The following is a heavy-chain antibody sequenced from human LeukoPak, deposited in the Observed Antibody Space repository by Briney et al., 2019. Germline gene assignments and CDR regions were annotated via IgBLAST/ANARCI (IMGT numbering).Heavy chain of an antibody. CDR2: ISSGSSYI. CDR3: AGSDTVGYLPREWDYWYFDL. CDR1: GLTFSRYS. D-gene: IGHD3-22*01. Sequence: GGSLRLSCAASGLTFSRYSMNWVRQAPGKGLEWVSSISSGSSYIYYVDSVKGRFTVSRDNAKNSLYLQMNSLRAEDTAVYYCAGSDTVGYLPREWDYWYFDLWGRGTLVTVSS. V-gene: IGHV3-21*01. J-gene: IGHJ2*01.